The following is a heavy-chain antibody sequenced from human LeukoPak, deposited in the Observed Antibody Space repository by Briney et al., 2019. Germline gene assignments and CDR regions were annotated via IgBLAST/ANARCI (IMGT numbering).Heavy chain of an antibody. CDR1: GLTFSRYW. V-gene: IGHV3-7*04. D-gene: IGHD2-2*01. Sequence: PGGSLSLSCAASGLTFSRYWMSSVRQAPGKGLEWVANIKQDGSEKYYVHSVKGRFTISRDNAKNSLYLQMNSLRAEDTAVYYCARGRYCSSTTCRFDYWGQGTLVTVSS. CDR3: ARGRYCSSTTCRFDY. J-gene: IGHJ4*02. CDR2: IKQDGSEK.